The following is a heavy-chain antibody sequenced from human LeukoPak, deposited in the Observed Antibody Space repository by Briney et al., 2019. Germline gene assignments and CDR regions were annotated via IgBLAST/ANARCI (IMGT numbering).Heavy chain of an antibody. V-gene: IGHV1-46*01. CDR3: ARDHGSGSLRDYGMDV. CDR1: GYTFTSYY. D-gene: IGHD3-10*01. CDR2: INPSGGST. Sequence: GASVKVSCKASGYTFTSYYLHWVRQAPGQGLEWMGIINPSGGSTSYAQKFQGRVTMTRDTSTSTVYMELSSLRSEDTAVYYCARDHGSGSLRDYGMDVWGQGTTVTVSS. J-gene: IGHJ6*02.